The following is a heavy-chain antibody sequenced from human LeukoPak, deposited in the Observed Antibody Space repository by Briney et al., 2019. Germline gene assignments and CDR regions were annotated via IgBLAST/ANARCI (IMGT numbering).Heavy chain of an antibody. CDR3: EKALGLRFNYYYYMDV. CDR2: ISGSGGST. J-gene: IGHJ6*03. V-gene: IGHV3-23*01. D-gene: IGHD5-12*01. CDR1: GFTFSSYG. Sequence: GGSLRLSCAASGFTFSSYGMSWVRQAPGKGLEWVSAISGSGGSTYYADSVKGRFTISRDNSKNTLYLQMHSLRAEDTAVYYCEKALGLRFNYYYYMDVWGKGTTVTISS.